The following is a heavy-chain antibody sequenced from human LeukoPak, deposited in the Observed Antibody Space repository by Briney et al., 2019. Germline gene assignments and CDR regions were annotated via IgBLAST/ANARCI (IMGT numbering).Heavy chain of an antibody. J-gene: IGHJ4*02. V-gene: IGHV3-48*03. Sequence: GGSLRLSCAASGFTFSSYEMNWVRQAPGKGLEWVSYISSSGSTIYYADSVKGRFTISRDNAKNSLYLQMNSLRAEDPAVYYCARASYSSSWYADYWGQGTLVTVSS. CDR2: ISSSGSTI. CDR1: GFTFSSYE. D-gene: IGHD6-13*01. CDR3: ARASYSSSWYADY.